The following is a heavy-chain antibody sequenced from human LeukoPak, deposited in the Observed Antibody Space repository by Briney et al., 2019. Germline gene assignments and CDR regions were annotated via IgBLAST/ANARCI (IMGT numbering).Heavy chain of an antibody. Sequence: ASVKVSCKASGYTFIDFYIHWVRQAPGQAIEWMGWLNPNSGAIKYSQKFQGRVSMTRDTSITTVYMDLSSLRSDDTAVYYCARVKKLMPEFEFWGQGTLVTVSS. V-gene: IGHV1-2*02. J-gene: IGHJ4*02. CDR1: GYTFIDFY. D-gene: IGHD2-2*01. CDR3: ARVKKLMPEFEF. CDR2: LNPNSGAI.